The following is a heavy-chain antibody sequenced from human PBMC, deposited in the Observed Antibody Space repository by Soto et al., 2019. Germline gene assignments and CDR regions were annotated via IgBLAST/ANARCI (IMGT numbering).Heavy chain of an antibody. CDR2: IWYDGSNK. CDR3: ATGDFWSGYFFDY. J-gene: IGHJ4*02. Sequence: QVHLVESGGGVVQPGRSLRLSCAASGFTFSSYGMHWVRQAPGKGLEWVAVIWYDGSNKYYADSVKGRFTISRDNSKNTLYLQMNSLRAEDTAVYYCATGDFWSGYFFDYWGQGTLVTVSS. CDR1: GFTFSSYG. D-gene: IGHD3-3*01. V-gene: IGHV3-33*01.